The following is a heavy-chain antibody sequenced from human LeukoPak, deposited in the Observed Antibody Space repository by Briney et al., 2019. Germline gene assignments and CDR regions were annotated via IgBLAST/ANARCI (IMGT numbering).Heavy chain of an antibody. V-gene: IGHV3-7*02. J-gene: IGHJ4*02. CDR3: ARLYDSNRDHSGYGY. Sequence: GGSLRLSCAASALTFSSYWMSWVRQAPGKGLEGVANIDQEGSEKYYVDSVKGRFTISRDNAKTSLYMQMNSMRVEDKAVYYCARLYDSNRDHSGYGYWGRGTLVTVSS. CDR1: ALTFSSYW. CDR2: IDQEGSEK. D-gene: IGHD5-12*01.